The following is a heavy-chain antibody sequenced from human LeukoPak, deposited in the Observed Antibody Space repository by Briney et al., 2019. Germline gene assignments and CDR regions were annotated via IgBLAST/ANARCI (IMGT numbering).Heavy chain of an antibody. V-gene: IGHV1-46*01. J-gene: IGHJ4*02. CDR3: ARDQGLTGYFDY. CDR1: GYSFTNYY. D-gene: IGHD3-9*01. Sequence: GASVKVSCKPSGYSFTNYYMHWVRQAPGQGLEWMGITNPSGGSTNYAQKFQGRVTMTRDTSTRTVYMELSSLRSEDTAVYYCARDQGLTGYFDYWGQGTLVTVSS. CDR2: TNPSGGST.